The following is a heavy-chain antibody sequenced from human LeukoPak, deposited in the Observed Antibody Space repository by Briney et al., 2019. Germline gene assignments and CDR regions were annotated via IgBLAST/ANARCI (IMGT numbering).Heavy chain of an antibody. V-gene: IGHV3-9*01. D-gene: IGHD6-19*01. Sequence: GRSLRLSCAASGFTFDDYAIHWVRQAPGKGLEWVSGISWNSSSIGYADSVKGRFTISRDNAKNSLYLQMNRLRAEDTALYYCAKDFDDKLPSIAVANTFFDYWGQGTLVPVSS. CDR1: GFTFDDYA. CDR3: AKDFDDKLPSIAVANTFFDY. CDR2: ISWNSSSI. J-gene: IGHJ4*02.